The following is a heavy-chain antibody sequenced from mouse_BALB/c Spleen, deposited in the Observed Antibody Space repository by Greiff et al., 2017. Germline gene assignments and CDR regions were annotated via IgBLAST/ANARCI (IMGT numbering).Heavy chain of an antibody. D-gene: IGHD2-13*01. J-gene: IGHJ2*01. V-gene: IGHV1-7*01. Sequence: QVQLKESGAELAKPGASVKMSCKASGYTFTSYWMHWVKQRPGQGLEWIGYINPSTGYTEYNQKFKDKATLTADKTSSTAYMQLSSLTSEDSAVYYCARKGLQFDYWGQGTTLTVSS. CDR1: GYTFTSYW. CDR2: INPSTGYT. CDR3: ARKGLQFDY.